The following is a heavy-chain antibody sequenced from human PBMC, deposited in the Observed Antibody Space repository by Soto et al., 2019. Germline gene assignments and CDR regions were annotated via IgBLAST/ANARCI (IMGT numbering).Heavy chain of an antibody. CDR1: GGSVRAPDW. CDR3: ARVRQGCSANNCYFDP. D-gene: IGHD1-1*01. J-gene: IGHJ5*01. V-gene: IGHV4-4*02. Sequence: SETLSLTCTLSGGSVRAPDWWNWVRQSPDKGLEWIAEVHISGHSNYNPSLRSRVSVSIDSSKNQFYLNLNSVTAADTAIYYCARVRQGCSANNCYFDPWGQGTQVTVSS. CDR2: VHISGHS.